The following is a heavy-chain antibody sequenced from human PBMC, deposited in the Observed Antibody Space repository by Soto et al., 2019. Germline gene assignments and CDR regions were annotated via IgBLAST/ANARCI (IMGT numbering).Heavy chain of an antibody. J-gene: IGHJ4*02. CDR1: GFTLSDHY. CDR3: VRVARNYSIID. D-gene: IGHD1-7*01. V-gene: IGHV3-72*01. Sequence: EVPLVESGGGLVQPGGSLRLSCAASGFTLSDHYMDWVRQAPGKGLEWVGRTRNKANSYTTEYAASVKGRFTISRXDSENLLYLQVNSLRTEDTAVYYCVRVARNYSIIDWGQGTLVTVSS. CDR2: TRNKANSYTT.